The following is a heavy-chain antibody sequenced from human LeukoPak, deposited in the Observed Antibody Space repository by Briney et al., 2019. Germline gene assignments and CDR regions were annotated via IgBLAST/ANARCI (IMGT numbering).Heavy chain of an antibody. V-gene: IGHV4-4*02. CDR2: VHPSEGT. D-gene: IGHD4-11*01. CDR1: GGSVSHSNW. CDR3: ARDRVRGNSNPFFDY. J-gene: IGHJ4*02. Sequence: PSGALSLTCAVSGGSVSHSNWWTWVRQSPGKGLEWIGEVHPSEGTNYNPSLKSRVTISVDTSKNQFSLKLSSVTAADTAVYYCARDRVRGNSNPFFDYWGQGTLVTVSS.